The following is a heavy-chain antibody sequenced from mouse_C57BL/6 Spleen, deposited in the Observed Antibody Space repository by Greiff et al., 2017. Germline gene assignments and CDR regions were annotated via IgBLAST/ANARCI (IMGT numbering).Heavy chain of an antibody. CDR2: IYPRSGNT. J-gene: IGHJ2*02. CDR1: GYTFTSYG. CDR3: ASPETAHATVYFDY. D-gene: IGHD3-2*02. Sequence: QVQLKQSGAELARPGASVKLSCKASGYTFTSYGISWVKQRTGQGLEWIGEIYPRSGNTYYNEKFKGKATLTADKSSSTAYMELRSLTSEDSAVFFCASPETAHATVYFDYWGQGTSLTVSS. V-gene: IGHV1-81*01.